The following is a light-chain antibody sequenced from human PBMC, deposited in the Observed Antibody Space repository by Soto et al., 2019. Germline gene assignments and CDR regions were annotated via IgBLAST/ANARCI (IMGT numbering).Light chain of an antibody. V-gene: IGKV1-5*01. J-gene: IGKJ1*01. CDR1: QSISSY. CDR2: DAS. CDR3: QQYNSYRT. Sequence: DIQMTQSPSSLSVSVGDGVTITCRASQSISSYLNWYQQKPGKAPKLLIYDASSLESGVPSRFSGSGSGTEFTLTISSLQPDDFATYYCQQYNSYRTFGQGTKVDIK.